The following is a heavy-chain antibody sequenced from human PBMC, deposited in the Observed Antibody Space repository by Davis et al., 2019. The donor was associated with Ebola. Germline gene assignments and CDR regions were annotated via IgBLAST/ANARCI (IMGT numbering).Heavy chain of an antibody. D-gene: IGHD2-21*02. V-gene: IGHV3-23*01. Sequence: GESLKISCAASAFTFSSYAMNWVRQAPGKGLEWVSAISASGGETYYADSVKGRFTISRDNSQNTLFLQMNSLRAEDTALYYCAKDSGVVTAIQYYYGMDGWGQGTTVIVSS. CDR1: AFTFSSYA. J-gene: IGHJ6*02. CDR2: ISASGGET. CDR3: AKDSGVVTAIQYYYGMDG.